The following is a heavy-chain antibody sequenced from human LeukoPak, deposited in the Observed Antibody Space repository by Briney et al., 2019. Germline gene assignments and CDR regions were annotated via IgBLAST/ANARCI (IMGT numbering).Heavy chain of an antibody. CDR3: AKTWGQWLWGLDY. J-gene: IGHJ4*02. D-gene: IGHD6-19*01. V-gene: IGHV3-30*18. CDR1: GFTFSSYG. CDR2: ISYDGSNK. Sequence: PGGSLRLSCAASGFTFSSYGMHWVRQAPSKGLEWVAVISYDGSNKYYADSVKDRFTISRDNSKNTLYLQMNSLRAEDTAVYYCAKTWGQWLWGLDYWGQGTLVTVSS.